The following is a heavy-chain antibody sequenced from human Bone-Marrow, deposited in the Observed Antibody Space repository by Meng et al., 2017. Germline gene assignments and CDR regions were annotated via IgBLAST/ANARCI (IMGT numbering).Heavy chain of an antibody. J-gene: IGHJ4*02. Sequence: QVQLQQWGAGLLKPSETLSLTCAVYGGSFSGCYWSWIRQPPGKGLDWIGKINHSGSTNYNPSLKSRVTMSVDNSKNQFSLKLNSMTAADTAVYYCARDPTGGEDHQRVWGQGTLVTVSS. CDR2: INHSGST. D-gene: IGHD1-14*01. CDR3: ARDPTGGEDHQRV. V-gene: IGHV4-34*01. CDR1: GGSFSGCY.